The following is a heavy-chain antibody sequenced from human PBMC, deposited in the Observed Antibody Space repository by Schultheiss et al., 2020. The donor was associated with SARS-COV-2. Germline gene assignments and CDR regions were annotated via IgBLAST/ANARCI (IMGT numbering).Heavy chain of an antibody. V-gene: IGHV4-59*01. Sequence: SETLSLTCTVSGGSISSYYWSWIRQPPGKGLEWIGYIYYSGSTNYNPSLKSRVTISVDTSKNQFSLKLSSVTAADTAVYYCARDIVVPAAGYGIDVWGQGTTVTVSS. D-gene: IGHD2-2*01. CDR3: ARDIVVPAAGYGIDV. CDR2: IYYSGST. CDR1: GGSISSYY. J-gene: IGHJ6*02.